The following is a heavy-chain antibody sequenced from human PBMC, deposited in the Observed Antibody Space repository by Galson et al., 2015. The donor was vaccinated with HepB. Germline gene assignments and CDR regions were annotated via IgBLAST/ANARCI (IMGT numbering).Heavy chain of an antibody. Sequence: SLRLSCAASGFTFIAYSMHWVRQAPGKGLEWVAVISRDGSSEHLADSVKGRFIISRENSKNTLSLQMNSLRAEDTAVYYCTRSRTMIAVVPGEGFDVWGQGTMVTVSS. J-gene: IGHJ3*01. CDR2: ISRDGSSE. CDR3: TRSRTMIAVVPGEGFDV. CDR1: GFTFIAYS. V-gene: IGHV3-30-3*01. D-gene: IGHD3-22*01.